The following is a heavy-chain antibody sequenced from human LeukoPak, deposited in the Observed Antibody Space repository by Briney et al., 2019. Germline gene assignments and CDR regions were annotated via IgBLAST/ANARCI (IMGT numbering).Heavy chain of an antibody. CDR2: INPSGGST. Sequence: ASVKVSCKASGYTFTSYYMHWVRQAPGQGLEWMGIINPSGGSTSYAQKFQGRVTMTRDTSTSTVYMELSSLRSEDTAVYYCARARPPLEPYYYYYGMDVWGQGTTVTVSS. D-gene: IGHD1-14*01. CDR3: ARARPPLEPYYYYYGMDV. J-gene: IGHJ6*02. V-gene: IGHV1-46*01. CDR1: GYTFTSYY.